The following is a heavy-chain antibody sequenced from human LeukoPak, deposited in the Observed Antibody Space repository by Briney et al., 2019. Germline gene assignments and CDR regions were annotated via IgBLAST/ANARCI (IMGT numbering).Heavy chain of an antibody. V-gene: IGHV3-11*03. D-gene: IGHD2-2*02. CDR3: ARHWYCSSSICYTDRNWFDP. CDR2: ITTTSTYT. Sequence: PGGSLRLSCAASGFTFSDYYMSWIRQAPGKGLEWVSYITTTSTYTDYADSVKGRFTISRDNAKNSLYLQMNSLRPEDTAVYYCARHWYCSSSICYTDRNWFDPWGQGTLVTVSS. CDR1: GFTFSDYY. J-gene: IGHJ5*02.